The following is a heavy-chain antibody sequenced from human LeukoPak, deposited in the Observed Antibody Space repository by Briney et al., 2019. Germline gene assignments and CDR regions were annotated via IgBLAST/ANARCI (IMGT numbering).Heavy chain of an antibody. CDR1: GYTFTSYG. V-gene: IGHV1-2*02. CDR2: INPNSGGT. CDR3: AREQWYSGSDAKLGAFDY. D-gene: IGHD1-26*01. J-gene: IGHJ4*02. Sequence: ASVKVSCKASGYTFTSYGISWVRQAPGQGLEWMGWINPNSGGTNYAQKFQGRVTMTRDTSISTAYMELSRLRSDDTAVYYCAREQWYSGSDAKLGAFDYWGRGTLVTVSS.